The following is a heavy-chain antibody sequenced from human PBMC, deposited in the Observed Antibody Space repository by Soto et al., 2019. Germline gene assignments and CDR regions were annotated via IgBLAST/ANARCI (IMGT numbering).Heavy chain of an antibody. CDR3: AHVRGIAAAAPAGFDY. Sequence: SGPTLVQPTQTLTLTCTFSGFSLSTSGVGVGWIRQPPGKALEWLALIYWDDDKRYSPSLKSRLTITKDTSKNQVVLTMTNMDPVDTATYYCAHVRGIAAAAPAGFDYWGQGTLVTVSS. CDR1: GFSLSTSGVG. J-gene: IGHJ4*02. CDR2: IYWDDDK. V-gene: IGHV2-5*02. D-gene: IGHD6-13*01.